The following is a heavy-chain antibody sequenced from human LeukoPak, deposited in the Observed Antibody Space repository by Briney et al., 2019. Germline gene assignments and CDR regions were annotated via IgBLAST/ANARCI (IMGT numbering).Heavy chain of an antibody. CDR3: ARDFTDSGSSLVYYYYYYMDV. D-gene: IGHD1-26*01. CDR2: IYTTGST. CDR1: GGSISSYY. V-gene: IGHV4-4*07. Sequence: SETLSLTCTVSGGSISSYYWSWIRQSAGKGLAWTGRIYTTGSTNYNPSLKSRVSMSVDTSKKQFSLKLSSVTAADTAVYYGARDFTDSGSSLVYYYYYYMDVWGKGTTVTVSS. J-gene: IGHJ6*03.